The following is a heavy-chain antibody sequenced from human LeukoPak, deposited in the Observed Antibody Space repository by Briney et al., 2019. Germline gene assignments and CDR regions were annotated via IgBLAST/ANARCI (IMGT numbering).Heavy chain of an antibody. J-gene: IGHJ4*02. Sequence: ASVKVSCKASGYTFTNYYIQWLRQAPGQGLEWMALINPSGHDTRYAKKFLGSVTVTRDTSTNTVYMEVRSLRSEDTAVYYCARELITLGDTNAFDSWGQGTLVTVSS. CDR1: GYTFTNYY. V-gene: IGHV1-46*01. CDR2: INPSGHDT. CDR3: ARELITLGDTNAFDS. D-gene: IGHD3-22*01.